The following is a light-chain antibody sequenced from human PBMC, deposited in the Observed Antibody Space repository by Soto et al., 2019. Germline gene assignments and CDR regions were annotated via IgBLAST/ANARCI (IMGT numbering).Light chain of an antibody. CDR1: SSDVGGYNY. CDR2: EVS. V-gene: IGLV2-8*01. J-gene: IGLJ1*01. Sequence: QSALTQPPSASGSPGQSVTISCTGTSSDVGGYNYVSWYQQHPGKAPKLMIYEVSKRPSGVPDRFSGSKSGNTASLTVSGLQADDEADYYCSSYAGNNNKVFGTGTKVTVL. CDR3: SSYAGNNNKV.